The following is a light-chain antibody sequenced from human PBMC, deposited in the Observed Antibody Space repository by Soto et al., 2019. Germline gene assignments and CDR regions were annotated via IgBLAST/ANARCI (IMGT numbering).Light chain of an antibody. CDR2: GAS. J-gene: IGKJ3*01. CDR1: PGVSNT. CDR3: QQRSSWPPEFS. Sequence: EIVMTQSPATVSLSPGERATLSCRASPGVSNTLAWYQQRPGQAPRLLIYGASIRAPGIPARFSGGGSGTEFTLTITSLQSEDFAVYYCQQRSSWPPEFSFGPGTKVDIK. V-gene: IGKV3-15*01.